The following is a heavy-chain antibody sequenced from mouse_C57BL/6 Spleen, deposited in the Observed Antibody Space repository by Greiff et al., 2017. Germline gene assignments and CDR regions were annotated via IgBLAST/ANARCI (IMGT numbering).Heavy chain of an antibody. J-gene: IGHJ4*01. V-gene: IGHV1-39*01. CDR2: INPNYGTT. Sequence: QSGPELVKPGASVKISCKASGYSFTDYNMNWVKQSNGKSLEWIGVINPNYGTTSYNQKFKGKATLTVDQSSSTAYMQLNSLTSEDSAVYYCARGDLYDGYYGAMDYWGQGTSVTVSS. CDR3: ARGDLYDGYYGAMDY. D-gene: IGHD2-3*01. CDR1: GYSFTDYN.